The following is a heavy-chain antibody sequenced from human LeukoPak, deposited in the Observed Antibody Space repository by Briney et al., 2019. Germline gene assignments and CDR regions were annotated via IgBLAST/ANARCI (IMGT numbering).Heavy chain of an antibody. CDR1: GGTFSSYA. D-gene: IGHD2-2*02. V-gene: IGHV1-46*03. Sequence: GSSVKVSCKASGGTFSSYAISWVRQAPGQGLEWMGIINPSGGSTSYAPKFQGRVTVTRDTSTSTVYMELRSLRSEDTAVYYCARVDCSSGRCYTLDFDYWGQGTLVTVSS. J-gene: IGHJ4*02. CDR3: ARVDCSSGRCYTLDFDY. CDR2: INPSGGST.